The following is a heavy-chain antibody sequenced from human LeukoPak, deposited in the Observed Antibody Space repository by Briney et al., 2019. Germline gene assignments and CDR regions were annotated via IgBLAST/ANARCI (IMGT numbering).Heavy chain of an antibody. CDR1: GGSISSYY. D-gene: IGHD4-11*01. CDR2: FYISGST. V-gene: IGHV4-4*07. CDR3: ARDFLLQSEGLFDY. J-gene: IGHJ4*02. Sequence: SETLSLTCTVSGGSISSYYWSWIRQPAGKGLEWIGRFYISGSTNYNPSLKSRVTMSVDASKNQFSLRLNSVTAADTAVYYCARDFLLQSEGLFDYWGQGTLVTVSS.